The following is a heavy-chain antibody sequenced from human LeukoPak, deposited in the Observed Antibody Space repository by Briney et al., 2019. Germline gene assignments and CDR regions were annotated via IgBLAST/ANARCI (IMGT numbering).Heavy chain of an antibody. Sequence: SETLSLTCTVSGGSISSSSYFWGWIRRPPGKGLEWIGSMSYSGSTYYNPSLKSRVTISVDKSKNQFSLKLSSVTAADTAVYYCARNIVGANAFDYWGQGTLVTVSS. D-gene: IGHD1-26*01. J-gene: IGHJ4*02. CDR2: MSYSGST. CDR1: GGSISSSSYF. CDR3: ARNIVGANAFDY. V-gene: IGHV4-39*07.